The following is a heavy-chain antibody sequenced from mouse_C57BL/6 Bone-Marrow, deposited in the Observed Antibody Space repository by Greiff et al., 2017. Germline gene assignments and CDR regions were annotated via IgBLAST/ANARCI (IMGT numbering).Heavy chain of an antibody. D-gene: IGHD1-1*01. Sequence: VQLQQPGAELVVPGASVKLSCKASGYTFTSYWLHWVKQRPGQGLEWIGEIDPSDSYNNYNQKFKGKSTLTVEKYSSKADMQLSSLTSEYSAVYYCARSHYGSSYDWYFDVWGTGTTVTVSS. CDR3: ARSHYGSSYDWYFDV. J-gene: IGHJ1*03. V-gene: IGHV1-69*01. CDR2: IDPSDSYN. CDR1: GYTFTSYW.